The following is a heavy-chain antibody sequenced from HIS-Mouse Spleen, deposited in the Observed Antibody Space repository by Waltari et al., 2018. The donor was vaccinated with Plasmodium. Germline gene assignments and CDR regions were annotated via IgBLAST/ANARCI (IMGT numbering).Heavy chain of an antibody. V-gene: IGHV3-7*01. CDR3: ASSWYWYFDL. CDR2: IKQDGSEK. Sequence: EVQLVESGGGLVQPGGSLSLSCAASGFTFSSYWMSWVRKAPGKGLEGVANIKQDGSEKYYVDSVKGRFTISRDNAKNSLYLQMNSLRAEDTAVYYCASSWYWYFDLWGRGTLVTVSS. CDR1: GFTFSSYW. J-gene: IGHJ2*01. D-gene: IGHD6-13*01.